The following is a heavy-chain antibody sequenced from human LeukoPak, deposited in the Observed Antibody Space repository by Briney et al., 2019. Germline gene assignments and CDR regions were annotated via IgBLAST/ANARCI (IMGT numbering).Heavy chain of an antibody. J-gene: IGHJ4*02. Sequence: GGSLRLSCAASGFTFSDYYMSWIRQAPGKGREWVSYISSSGSTIYYADSVKGRFTISRDNAKNSLYLQMNSLRAEDTAVYYCAAPADYYDSSGGDYWGQGTLVTVSS. D-gene: IGHD3-22*01. CDR3: AAPADYYDSSGGDY. CDR1: GFTFSDYY. V-gene: IGHV3-11*04. CDR2: ISSSGSTI.